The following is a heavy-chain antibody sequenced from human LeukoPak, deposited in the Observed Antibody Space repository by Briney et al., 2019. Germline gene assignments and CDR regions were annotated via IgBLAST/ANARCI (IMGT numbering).Heavy chain of an antibody. J-gene: IGHJ4*02. CDR2: IWYGGSNK. D-gene: IGHD3-3*01. CDR3: AKEAAGPFGSGYFDY. Sequence: GRSLRLSCAVSGFTFSIYGMHWVRQTPGKGLERVAVIWYGGSNKNDATSVKGRFNISRDNSKNTLYLQMNSLRAEETAVYYCAKEAAGPFGSGYFDYWGQGTLVTVSS. CDR1: GFTFSIYG. V-gene: IGHV3-33*06.